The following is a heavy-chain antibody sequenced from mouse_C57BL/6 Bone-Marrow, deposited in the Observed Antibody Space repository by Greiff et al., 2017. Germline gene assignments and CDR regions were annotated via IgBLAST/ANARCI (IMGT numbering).Heavy chain of an antibody. CDR1: GYSITSGYY. J-gene: IGHJ3*01. D-gene: IGHD2-4*01. Sequence: EVQLVESGPGLVKPSQSLSLTCSVTGYSITSGYYWNWIRQFPGNKLEWMGYISYDGSNNYNPSLKNRISITRDTSKNQFLLKLNSVTTEDTATYYCAREGDYDGFAYWGQGTLVTVSA. CDR3: AREGDYDGFAY. CDR2: ISYDGSN. V-gene: IGHV3-6*01.